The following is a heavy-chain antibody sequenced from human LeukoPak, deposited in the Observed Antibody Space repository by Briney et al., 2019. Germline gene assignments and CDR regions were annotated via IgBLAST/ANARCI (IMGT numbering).Heavy chain of an antibody. Sequence: GGSLRLSCTPSGFTFGDYAMSWFRQAPGKGLEWVSTISGTGSSTYYADSAKGRFTISRDNSKDTLFLQLNSLTAADTAMYFCAKASVAIPQYCNSWGQGTLVTVSS. V-gene: IGHV3-23*01. J-gene: IGHJ5*02. D-gene: IGHD2-2*02. CDR2: ISGTGSST. CDR3: AKASVAIPQYCNS. CDR1: GFTFGDYA.